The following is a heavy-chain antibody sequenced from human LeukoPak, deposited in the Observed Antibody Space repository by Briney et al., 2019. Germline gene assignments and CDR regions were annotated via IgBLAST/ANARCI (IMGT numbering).Heavy chain of an antibody. V-gene: IGHV1-69*04. J-gene: IGHJ4*02. CDR1: GGTFSSYA. Sequence: ASVKVSCKASGGTFSSYAISWVRQAPGQGLEWMGRIIPILGIANYAQKFQGRVTITADKPTSTAYMELSSLRSEDTAVYYCVLWFGEFPFDYWGQGTLVTVSS. CDR3: VLWFGEFPFDY. D-gene: IGHD3-10*01. CDR2: IIPILGIA.